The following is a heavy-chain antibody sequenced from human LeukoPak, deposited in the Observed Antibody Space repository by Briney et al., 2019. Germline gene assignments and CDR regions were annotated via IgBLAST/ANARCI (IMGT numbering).Heavy chain of an antibody. Sequence: SETLSLTCTVSGGSISSYYWSWIRQPAGKGLEWIGRIYTSGSTNYNPSLKSRVTMSVDTSKNQFSLKLSSVTAADTAVYYCAREHIDVVVVAANAFDIWGQGTMVTVSS. J-gene: IGHJ3*02. CDR3: AREHIDVVVVAANAFDI. CDR1: GGSISSYY. D-gene: IGHD2-15*01. CDR2: IYTSGST. V-gene: IGHV4-4*07.